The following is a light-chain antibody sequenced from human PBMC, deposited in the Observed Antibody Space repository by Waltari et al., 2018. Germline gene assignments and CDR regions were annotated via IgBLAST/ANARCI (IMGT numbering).Light chain of an antibody. V-gene: IGLV1-40*01. CDR2: ENI. CDR1: RSNIGAGYY. CDR3: SAWDTSLSAVL. J-gene: IGLJ2*01. Sequence: QSVLTQPPSTSGAPGQRITISCTGTRSNIGAGYYVSRYQQFPGTAPKLLIYENINRPSGVSDRFSGSKSGTSASLTITGLQSEDEADYYCSAWDTSLSAVLFGGGTRLTVL.